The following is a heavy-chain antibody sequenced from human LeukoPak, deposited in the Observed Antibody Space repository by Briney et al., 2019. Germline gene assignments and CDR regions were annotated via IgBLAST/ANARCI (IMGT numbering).Heavy chain of an antibody. CDR2: IWYDGGNK. CDR3: ARDRGGSYSAIDY. V-gene: IGHV3-33*01. Sequence: PGGSLRLSCAASGFTFSSYGMHWVRQAPGKGLEWVAVIWYDGGNKYYADSVKGRFTISRDNSKNTLYLQMNSLRAEDTAVYYCARDRGGSYSAIDYWGQGTLVTVSS. CDR1: GFTFSSYG. J-gene: IGHJ4*02. D-gene: IGHD2-15*01.